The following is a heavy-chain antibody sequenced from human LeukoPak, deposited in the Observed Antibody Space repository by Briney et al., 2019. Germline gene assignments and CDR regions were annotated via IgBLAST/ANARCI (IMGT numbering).Heavy chain of an antibody. J-gene: IGHJ5*02. CDR3: ARDNGYSRGGRFDP. CDR2: IKQDGSEK. Sequence: GGSLRLSCAASGFTFSSYWMSWVRQAPGKGLEWVANIKQDGSEKYYVDSVKGRFTISRDNAKNSLYLQMNSLRAEDTAVYYCARDNGYSRGGRFDPWGQGTLVTVSS. D-gene: IGHD6-13*01. V-gene: IGHV3-7*01. CDR1: GFTFSSYW.